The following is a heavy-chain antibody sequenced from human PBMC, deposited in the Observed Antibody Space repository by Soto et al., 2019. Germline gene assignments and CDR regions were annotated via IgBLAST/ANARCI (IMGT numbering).Heavy chain of an antibody. CDR2: ISVYNGDT. V-gene: IGHV1-18*01. CDR3: ALPGPYYYYGMDV. CDR1: GYTFTSYG. Sequence: ASVKVSCKASGYTFTSYGISWARQAPGQGLEWMGWISVYNGDTNYPQKLQGRVTMTTDTSTSTAYMELRSLRSDDTAVYYCALPGPYYYYGMDVWGQGTTVTVSS. J-gene: IGHJ6*02.